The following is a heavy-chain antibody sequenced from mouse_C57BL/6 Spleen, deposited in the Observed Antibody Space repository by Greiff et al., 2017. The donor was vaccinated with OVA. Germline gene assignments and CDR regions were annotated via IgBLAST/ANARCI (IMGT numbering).Heavy chain of an antibody. J-gene: IGHJ4*01. Sequence: QVQLKQSGAELVKPGASVKMSCKASGYTFTSYWITWVKQRPGQGLEWIGDIYPGSGSTNYNEKFKSKATLTVDTSSSTAYMQLSSLTSEDSAVYYCARYDGYYDYAMDYWGQGTSVTVSS. CDR3: ARYDGYYDYAMDY. V-gene: IGHV1-55*01. CDR2: IYPGSGST. D-gene: IGHD2-3*01. CDR1: GYTFTSYW.